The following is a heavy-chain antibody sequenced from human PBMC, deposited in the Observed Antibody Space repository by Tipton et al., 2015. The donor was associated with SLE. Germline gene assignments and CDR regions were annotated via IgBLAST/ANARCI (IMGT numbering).Heavy chain of an antibody. CDR2: ISYDGSNK. J-gene: IGHJ4*02. CDR1: GFTFSSYV. D-gene: IGHD3-3*01. Sequence: SLRLSCAASGFTFSSYVMYWVRQAPGKGLEWVAFISYDGSNKYSADSVKGRFTISRDNSKNTLYLQMNSLRAEDTAVYYCARPYYDFWSGYSDFDYWGQGTLVTVSS. V-gene: IGHV3-30*03. CDR3: ARPYYDFWSGYSDFDY.